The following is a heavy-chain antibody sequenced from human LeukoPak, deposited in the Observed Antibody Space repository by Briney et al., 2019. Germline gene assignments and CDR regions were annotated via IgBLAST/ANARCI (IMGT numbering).Heavy chain of an antibody. D-gene: IGHD5-18*01. V-gene: IGHV3-23*01. CDR1: GFTFSSYA. CDR2: ISGSGGST. J-gene: IGHJ6*02. CDR3: AKGGYSYGWSYYGMDV. Sequence: GGSLRLSFAASGFTFSSYAMSWVRQAPGKGLEWVSAISGSGGSTYYADSVKGRFTISRDNSKNTLYLQMNSLRAEDTAVYYCAKGGYSYGWSYYGMDVWGQGTTVTVSS.